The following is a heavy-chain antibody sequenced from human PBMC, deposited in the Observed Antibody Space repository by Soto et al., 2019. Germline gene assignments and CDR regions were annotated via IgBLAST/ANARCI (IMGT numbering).Heavy chain of an antibody. Sequence: PGGSLRLSCAASGFSVGISYMSWFRQAPGKGLEWVGFIRSKAYGGTTEYAASVKGRFTISRDDSKSIAYLQMNSLKTEDTAVYYCTRGHIVVVVAAGPSFDYWGQGTLVTVSS. D-gene: IGHD2-15*01. CDR3: TRGHIVVVVAAGPSFDY. CDR2: IRSKAYGGTT. CDR1: GFSVGISY. J-gene: IGHJ4*02. V-gene: IGHV3-49*03.